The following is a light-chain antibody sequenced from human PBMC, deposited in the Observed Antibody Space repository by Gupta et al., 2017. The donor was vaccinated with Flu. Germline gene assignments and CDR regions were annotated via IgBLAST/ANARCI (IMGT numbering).Light chain of an antibody. CDR2: EVS. J-gene: IGLJ3*02. V-gene: IGLV2-8*01. CDR3: SSYAGNFKLV. CDR1: SSDVGAYKY. Sequence: QSALTQPPSASGSPGQSVTISGSGTSSDVGAYKYVSWYQQYPGKAPKLILSEVSKRPAGVPDRFSGSKSGNTASLTVSGLQPEDEADYYCSSYAGNFKLVFGGGTKVTVL.